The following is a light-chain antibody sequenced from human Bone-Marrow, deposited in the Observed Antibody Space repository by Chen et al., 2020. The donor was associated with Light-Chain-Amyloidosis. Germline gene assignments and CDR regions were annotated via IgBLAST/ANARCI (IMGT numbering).Light chain of an antibody. V-gene: IGLV6-57*01. CDR2: EDD. J-gene: IGLJ3*02. CDR1: SGSIATNY. Sequence: NFMLNQPHSVSESPGTTVIISCTRSSGSIATNYVQWYQQRPGSSPTTVIYEDDQRPSGVPDRFSGSIDRSSNSAALTISGLKTEDEADYYCQSYQGSSQGVFGGGTKLTVL. CDR3: QSYQGSSQGV.